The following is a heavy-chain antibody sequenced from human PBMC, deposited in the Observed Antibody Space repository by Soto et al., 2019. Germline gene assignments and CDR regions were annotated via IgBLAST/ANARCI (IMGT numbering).Heavy chain of an antibody. V-gene: IGHV1-46*01. J-gene: IGHJ6*02. Sequence: ASVKVSCKASGYTFTSYYMHWVRQAPGQGLEWMGIINPSGGSTSYAQKFQGRVTMTRDTSTSTVYTELSSLRSEDTAVYYCARDSSAAYYYYGMDVWGQGTTVTVSS. CDR2: INPSGGST. D-gene: IGHD6-25*01. CDR3: ARDSSAAYYYYGMDV. CDR1: GYTFTSYY.